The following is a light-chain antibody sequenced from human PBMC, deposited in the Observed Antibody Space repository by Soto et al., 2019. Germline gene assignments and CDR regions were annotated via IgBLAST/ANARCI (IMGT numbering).Light chain of an antibody. CDR3: ETWDFNTRV. V-gene: IGLV4-60*02. CDR1: SGHSSYI. CDR2: LEGSGSY. J-gene: IGLJ3*02. Sequence: QLVLTQSSSASAYLGSSVKLTCTLSSGHSSYIIAWHQQQPGKAPRYLMKLEGSGSYNKGSGVPDRFSGSSSGADRYLTIXXXXXXXXAXYYCETWDFNTRVFGGGTKLTV.